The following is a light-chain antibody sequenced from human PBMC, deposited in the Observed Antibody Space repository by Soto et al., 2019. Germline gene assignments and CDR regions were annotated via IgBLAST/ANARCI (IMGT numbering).Light chain of an antibody. V-gene: IGKV3-20*01. CDR1: QSIRDNY. J-gene: IGKJ5*01. CDR2: GAS. CDR3: QQYGDSPIT. Sequence: EIVLTQSPGTLSLSPGERATLYCRASQSIRDNYLAWYQQRPGQSPRLLISGASNRATGIPDRFSGSGSATDFTPTISRLEPEDFELYYCQQYGDSPITLGHGTRLEIK.